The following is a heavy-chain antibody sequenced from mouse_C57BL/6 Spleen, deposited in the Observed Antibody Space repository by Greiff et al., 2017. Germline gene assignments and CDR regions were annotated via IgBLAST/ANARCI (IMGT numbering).Heavy chain of an antibody. Sequence: EVQLQESGPGLVKPSQSLSLTCSVTGYSITSGYYWNWIRQFPGNKLEWMGYISYDGSNNYNPSLKNRISITRDTSKNQFFLKLNSVTTEDTATYYCARAGDYSRYFDVWGTGTTVTVSS. CDR3: ARAGDYSRYFDV. D-gene: IGHD2-4*01. CDR1: GYSITSGYY. CDR2: ISYDGSN. J-gene: IGHJ1*03. V-gene: IGHV3-6*01.